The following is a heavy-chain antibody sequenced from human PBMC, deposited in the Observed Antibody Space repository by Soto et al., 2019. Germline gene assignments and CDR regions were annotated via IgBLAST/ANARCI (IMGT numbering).Heavy chain of an antibody. CDR3: AREGGLDGYNDAFDI. J-gene: IGHJ3*02. CDR1: GGSISSGGYS. D-gene: IGHD5-12*01. CDR2: IYHSGST. Sequence: SETLSLTCAVSGGSISSGGYSWSWIRQPPGKGLEWIGYIYHSGSTYYNPSLKSRVTISVDRSKNQFSLKLSSVTAADTAVYYCAREGGLDGYNDAFDIWGQGTMVTVSS. V-gene: IGHV4-30-2*01.